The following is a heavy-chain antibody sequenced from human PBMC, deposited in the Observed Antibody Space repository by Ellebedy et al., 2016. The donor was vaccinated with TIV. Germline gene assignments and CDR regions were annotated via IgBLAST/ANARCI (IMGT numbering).Heavy chain of an antibody. CDR3: ASNGGREPDDAFDI. Sequence: GESLKISXAASGFTFNTYWMSWVRQAPGKGLEWVANIKQDGTDKYYLDSVKGRFVISRDNARKSLYLQMNSLRAEDTAVYYCASNGGREPDDAFDIWGQGTMVTVSS. D-gene: IGHD2-15*01. CDR1: GFTFNTYW. V-gene: IGHV3-7*01. J-gene: IGHJ3*02. CDR2: IKQDGTDK.